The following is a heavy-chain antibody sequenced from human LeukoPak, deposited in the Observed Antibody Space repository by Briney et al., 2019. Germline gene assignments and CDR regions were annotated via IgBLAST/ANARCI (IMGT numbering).Heavy chain of an antibody. CDR1: GYTFTDYY. Sequence: ASVKVSCKASGYTFTDYYIHWVRQAPGQGLEWMGWINPNSGGTNYAQKFQGRVTMTRDTSISTAYMELSRLRSDDTAVYYCARGEPAYSSSWYVENANFDYWGQGTLVTVSS. J-gene: IGHJ4*02. CDR2: INPNSGGT. D-gene: IGHD6-13*01. V-gene: IGHV1-2*02. CDR3: ARGEPAYSSSWYVENANFDY.